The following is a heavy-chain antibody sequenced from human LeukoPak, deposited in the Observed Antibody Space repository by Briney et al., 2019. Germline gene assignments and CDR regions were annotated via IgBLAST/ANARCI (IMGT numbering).Heavy chain of an antibody. CDR3: ASMGTTKTFDY. CDR2: IYHSGST. D-gene: IGHD1-7*01. Sequence: PSETLSLTCTVSGYSISSGYYWGWIRQPPGKGLEWIGSIYHSGSTYYNPSLKSRVTISVDTSKNQFSLRLTSVTAADTAVYYCASMGTTKTFDYWGQGTLVTVSS. CDR1: GYSISSGYY. J-gene: IGHJ4*02. V-gene: IGHV4-38-2*02.